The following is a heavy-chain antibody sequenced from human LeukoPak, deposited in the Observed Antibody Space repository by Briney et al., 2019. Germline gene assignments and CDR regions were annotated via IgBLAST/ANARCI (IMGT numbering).Heavy chain of an antibody. V-gene: IGHV3-74*01. CDR1: EFTFRSYW. CDR3: ARSWASSWYWFDY. J-gene: IGHJ4*02. D-gene: IGHD6-13*01. CDR2: INGDGITT. Sequence: GGSLRLSSAASEFTFRSYWMHWVRQAPGKGLVWVSRINGDGITTAYADSVKGRFTISRDDAKNTLYLQMSSLRAEDTAVYYCARSWASSWYWFDYWGQGTLVTVSS.